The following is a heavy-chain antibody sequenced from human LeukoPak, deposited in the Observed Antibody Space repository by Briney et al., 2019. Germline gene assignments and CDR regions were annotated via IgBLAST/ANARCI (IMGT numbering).Heavy chain of an antibody. D-gene: IGHD4-17*01. CDR3: ARYAHGDLYYDHYYIDV. Sequence: GGSLRLSCAASGFTFSSYWMSWVRQAPGKGLEWVANIKQDGSEKYYVDSVKGRFTISRDNAKNSLYLQMNSLRAEDTAVYYCARYAHGDLYYDHYYIDVWGRGTTVTVSS. J-gene: IGHJ6*03. CDR2: IKQDGSEK. V-gene: IGHV3-7*01. CDR1: GFTFSSYW.